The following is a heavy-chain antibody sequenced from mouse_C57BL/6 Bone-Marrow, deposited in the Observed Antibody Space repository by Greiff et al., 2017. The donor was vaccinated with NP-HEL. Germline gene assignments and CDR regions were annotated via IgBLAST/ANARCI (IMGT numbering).Heavy chain of an antibody. J-gene: IGHJ2*01. D-gene: IGHD2-5*01. V-gene: IGHV1-81*01. Sequence: VQLVESGAELARPGASVKLSCKASGYTFTSYGISWVKQRTGQGLEWIGEIYPRSGNTYYNEKFKGKATLTADKSSSTAYMELRSLTSEDSAVYFCARGGYSNYDYWGQGTTLTVSS. CDR1: GYTFTSYG. CDR3: ARGGYSNYDY. CDR2: IYPRSGNT.